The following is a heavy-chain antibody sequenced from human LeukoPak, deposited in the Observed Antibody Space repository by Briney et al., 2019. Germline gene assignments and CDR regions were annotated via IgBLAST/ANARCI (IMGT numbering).Heavy chain of an antibody. V-gene: IGHV3-23*01. CDR3: AKQRSEVVVAATNY. CDR2: ITGGGDTT. Sequence: GGSLRLSCAASGFTFSSYAMTWVRQAPGKGLEWVSSITGGGDTTYYADSVRGRFTIARDNSKNTLSLQTNSLRAEDTAVYYCAKQRSEVVVAATNYWGQGTLVTVSS. CDR1: GFTFSSYA. J-gene: IGHJ4*02. D-gene: IGHD2-15*01.